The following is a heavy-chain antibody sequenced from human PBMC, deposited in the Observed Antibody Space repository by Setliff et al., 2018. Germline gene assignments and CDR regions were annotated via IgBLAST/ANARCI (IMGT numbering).Heavy chain of an antibody. J-gene: IGHJ3*02. D-gene: IGHD3-16*02. Sequence: SVKVSCKASGGTYSSYAISWVRQAPGQGLEWMGGIIPIFGTANYAQKFQGRVTITTDESTSTAYMELSSLRSEDTAVYYCAREGNYDYVWGSYRDDAFDIWGQGTMVTVSS. V-gene: IGHV1-69*05. CDR1: GGTYSSYA. CDR2: IIPIFGTA. CDR3: AREGNYDYVWGSYRDDAFDI.